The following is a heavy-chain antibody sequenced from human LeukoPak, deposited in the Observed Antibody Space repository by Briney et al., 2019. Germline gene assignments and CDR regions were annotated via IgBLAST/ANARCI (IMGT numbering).Heavy chain of an antibody. CDR2: INWNGGST. D-gene: IGHD1-26*01. J-gene: IGHJ4*02. CDR3: ARGSFSGSYCDY. Sequence: SGGSLRLSCAASGFTFDDYGMSWVRQAPGKGLEWVSGINWNGGSTCYADSVKGRFTISRDNAKNSLYLQMNSLRAEDTALYYCARGSFSGSYCDYWGQGTLVTVSS. V-gene: IGHV3-20*04. CDR1: GFTFDDYG.